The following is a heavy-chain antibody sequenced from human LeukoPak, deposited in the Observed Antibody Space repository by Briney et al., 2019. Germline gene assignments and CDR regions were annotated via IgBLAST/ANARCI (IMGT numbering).Heavy chain of an antibody. Sequence: ASVKVSCKASGYTFTSYDINWVRQATGQGLEWMGWMNPNSGNTGYAQKFQGRVTMTRNTSISTAYMELSSLRSEDTAVYYCARIVGFGELSHPDYWGQGTLVTVPS. CDR3: ARIVGFGELSHPDY. CDR2: MNPNSGNT. J-gene: IGHJ4*02. D-gene: IGHD3-10*01. V-gene: IGHV1-8*01. CDR1: GYTFTSYD.